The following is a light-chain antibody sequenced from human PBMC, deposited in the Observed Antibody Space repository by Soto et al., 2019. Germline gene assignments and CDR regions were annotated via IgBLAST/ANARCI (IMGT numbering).Light chain of an antibody. CDR3: GTWDTSLRVML. J-gene: IGLJ2*01. V-gene: IGLV1-51*01. CDR2: DND. CDR1: SSNIGSYS. Sequence: QSVLTQPPSVSAAPGQKVTISCSGSSSNIGSYSVSWYQHLPGTAPKLLIYDNDKRPSGIPDRFSASKSGTSATLGITGLQTGDEADYYCGTWDTSLRVMLLGGGTKLTVL.